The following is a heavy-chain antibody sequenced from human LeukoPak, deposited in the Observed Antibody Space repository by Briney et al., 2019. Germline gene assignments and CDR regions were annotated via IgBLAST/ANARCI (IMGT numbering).Heavy chain of an antibody. CDR1: GFTFSSHA. CDR3: ARTYYDILTGYNPYFDY. Sequence: GGSLRLSCAASGFTFSSHAMHWVRQAPGKGLDWVAVISFDGSNTYYADSVKGRFTISRDNAKNSLYLQMNSLRAEDTAVYYCARTYYDILTGYNPYFDYWGQGTLVTVSS. D-gene: IGHD3-9*01. V-gene: IGHV3-30*04. CDR2: ISFDGSNT. J-gene: IGHJ4*02.